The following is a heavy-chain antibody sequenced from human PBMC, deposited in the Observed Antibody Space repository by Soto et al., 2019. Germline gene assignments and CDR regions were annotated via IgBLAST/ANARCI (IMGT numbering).Heavy chain of an antibody. CDR1: YA. CDR3: ASQLPTIGSFDY. D-gene: IGHD1-1*01. Sequence: YAVHWVRQAPGKGLEWVAIISYDGSNKYYADSVKGRFTISRDNSKNTLYLQMNSLRAEDTAVYYCASQLPTIGSFDYWGQGTLVTVSS. CDR2: ISYDGSNK. V-gene: IGHV3-30-3*01. J-gene: IGHJ4*02.